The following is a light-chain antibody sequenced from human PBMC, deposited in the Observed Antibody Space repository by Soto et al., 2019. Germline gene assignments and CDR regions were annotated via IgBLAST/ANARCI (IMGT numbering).Light chain of an antibody. CDR3: QQRSNWPT. CDR2: DAS. Sequence: ELLFTQSPATLSLSPGERATLSCRASQSVSSYLAWYQQKPGQAPRLLIYDASNRATGIPARFSGSGSGTDFTLTISSLEPEDFAVYYCQQRSNWPTFGQGTKV. CDR1: QSVSSY. J-gene: IGKJ1*01. V-gene: IGKV3-11*01.